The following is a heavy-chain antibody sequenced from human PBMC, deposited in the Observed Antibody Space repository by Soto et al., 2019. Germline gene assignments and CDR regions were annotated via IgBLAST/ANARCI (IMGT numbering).Heavy chain of an antibody. CDR2: IIPIFGTA. CDR1: GDTFSSYA. D-gene: IGHD3-10*01. Sequence: GASVKVSCKASGDTFSSYAISWVRQAPGQGLEWMGGIIPIFGTANYAQKFQGRVTITADESTSTAYMELSSLRSEDTAVYYCARDQRGYYYGSGTDASYYGMDVWGQGTTVTVS. CDR3: ARDQRGYYYGSGTDASYYGMDV. J-gene: IGHJ6*02. V-gene: IGHV1-69*13.